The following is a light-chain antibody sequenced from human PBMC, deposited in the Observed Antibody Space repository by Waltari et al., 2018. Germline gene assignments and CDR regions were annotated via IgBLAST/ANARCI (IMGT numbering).Light chain of an antibody. CDR1: SEFRHFA. V-gene: IGLV4-69*02. Sequence: QVVLTQSPSASASLGASVTLPCTLHSEFRHFALACHQLQPGQGPRYLMRLNSAGSHTRGDGIPDRFSGSSSGAERYLTISSLQSDDEADYYCQTWGTGIYWIFGGGTKLTVL. CDR2: LNSAGSH. J-gene: IGLJ3*02. CDR3: QTWGTGIYWI.